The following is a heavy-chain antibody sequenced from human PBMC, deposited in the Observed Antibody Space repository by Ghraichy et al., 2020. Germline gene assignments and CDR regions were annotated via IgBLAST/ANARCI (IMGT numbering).Heavy chain of an antibody. D-gene: IGHD2-15*01. CDR3: ARVSGGSDDFFDY. CDR1: GTSITSYY. CDR2: ISTSGTT. J-gene: IGHJ4*02. Sequence: SQTLSLTCAVSGTSITSYYWSWIRQPAGKGLEWIGRISTSGTTNYNPSLKSRVTMSVDTSKDQFSLKLNSVSAAGTAVYYCARVSGGSDDFFDYWGQGTLVTVSS. V-gene: IGHV4-4*07.